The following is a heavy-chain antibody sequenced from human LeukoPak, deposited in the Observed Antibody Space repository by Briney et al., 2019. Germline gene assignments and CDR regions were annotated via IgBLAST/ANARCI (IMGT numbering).Heavy chain of an antibody. CDR1: GGSISSYY. D-gene: IGHD2-2*01. Sequence: SETLSLTCTVSGGSISSYYWSWIRQPAGKGLEWIGRIYTSGSTNYNPSLKSRVTMSVDTSKNQFSLKLSSVTAADTAVYYCARDYCSSTSCNLFDYWGQGTLVTVSS. CDR3: ARDYCSSTSCNLFDY. V-gene: IGHV4-4*07. J-gene: IGHJ4*02. CDR2: IYTSGST.